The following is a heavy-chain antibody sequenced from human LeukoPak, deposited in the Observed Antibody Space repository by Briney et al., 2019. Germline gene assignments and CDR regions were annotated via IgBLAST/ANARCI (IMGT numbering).Heavy chain of an antibody. CDR3: ARARNGYLAS. J-gene: IGHJ4*02. V-gene: IGHV1-69*13. D-gene: IGHD5-18*01. CDR1: GYTFTSSA. Sequence: GASVKVSCKASGYTFTSSALNWVRQAPGQGLEWMGGIIPIFGTANYAQKFQGRVTITADESTSTAYMELSSLRSEDTAVYYCARARNGYLASWGQGTLVTVSS. CDR2: IIPIFGTA.